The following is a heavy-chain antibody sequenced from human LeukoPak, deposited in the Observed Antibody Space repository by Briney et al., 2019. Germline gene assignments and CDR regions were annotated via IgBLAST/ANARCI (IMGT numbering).Heavy chain of an antibody. Sequence: GASVKVSCKASGYTFTGYYMHWVRQAPGQGLEWMGWINPNSGGTNYAQKFQGRVTMTRDTSISTAYMELSRLRSDDTAVYYCARDLTIFGVDPGAFDIWGQGTMVTVSS. CDR2: INPNSGGT. D-gene: IGHD3-3*01. V-gene: IGHV1-2*02. CDR3: ARDLTIFGVDPGAFDI. J-gene: IGHJ3*02. CDR1: GYTFTGYY.